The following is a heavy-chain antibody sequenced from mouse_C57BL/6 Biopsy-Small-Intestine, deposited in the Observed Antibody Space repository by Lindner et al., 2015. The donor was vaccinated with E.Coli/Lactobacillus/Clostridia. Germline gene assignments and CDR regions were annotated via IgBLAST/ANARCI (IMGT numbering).Heavy chain of an antibody. J-gene: IGHJ4*01. CDR3: ARAYAMDY. CDR1: GYSFTGYY. Sequence: QLQESGPELVKPGASVKISCKASGYSFTGYYMNWVKQSPEKSLEWIGEINPSTGGTTYNQKFKAKATLTVDKSSSTAYMQLKSLTSEDSAVYYCARAYAMDYWGQGTSVTVSS. CDR2: INPSTGGT. V-gene: IGHV1-42*01.